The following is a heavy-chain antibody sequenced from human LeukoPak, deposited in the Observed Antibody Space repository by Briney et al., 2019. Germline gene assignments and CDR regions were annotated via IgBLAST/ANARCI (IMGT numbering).Heavy chain of an antibody. CDR2: IKSKTDGGTT. Sequence: GGSLRLSCAASAFSFTNAWMTWVRQAPGKGLEWVGRIKSKTDGGTTDYAAPVRGRFTISRDDSKNTLYLQMNSLKTEDTAMYYCTTERNSSGPYYYYGIDVWGQGATVTVSS. V-gene: IGHV3-15*01. CDR1: AFSFTNAW. D-gene: IGHD3-22*01. CDR3: TTERNSSGPYYYYGIDV. J-gene: IGHJ6*02.